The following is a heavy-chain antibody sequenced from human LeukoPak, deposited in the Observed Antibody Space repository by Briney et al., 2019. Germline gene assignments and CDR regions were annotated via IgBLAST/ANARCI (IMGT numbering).Heavy chain of an antibody. CDR1: GGSISNYY. Sequence: PSETLSLTCTVSGGSISNYYWSWIRQPAGEGLEWIGRFYTIGSTNYNPSLKSRVTMSVDKSNQQFSLKLTSVTAADTAVYYCARDRKTAYYYYMDVWGKGATVTVSS. CDR3: ARDRKTAYYYYMDV. CDR2: FYTIGST. V-gene: IGHV4-4*07. J-gene: IGHJ6*03. D-gene: IGHD2-21*02.